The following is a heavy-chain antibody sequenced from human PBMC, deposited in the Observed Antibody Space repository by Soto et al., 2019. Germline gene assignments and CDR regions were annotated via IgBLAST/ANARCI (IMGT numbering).Heavy chain of an antibody. Sequence: ASVKVSCKASGYTFSKYGISWVRQAPGQGLEWMGWISPYNAKTDYVQNFQGRVTMTADTSTSTAYMELRSLRSDDTAVYYCARDPSGEVIRAAFDSWGQGTLVTVSS. J-gene: IGHJ4*02. D-gene: IGHD2-15*01. CDR2: ISPYNAKT. CDR1: GYTFSKYG. CDR3: ARDPSGEVIRAAFDS. V-gene: IGHV1-18*01.